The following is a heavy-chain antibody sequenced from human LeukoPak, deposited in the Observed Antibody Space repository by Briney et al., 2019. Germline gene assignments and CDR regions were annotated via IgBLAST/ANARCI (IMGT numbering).Heavy chain of an antibody. CDR2: IDHSGGT. J-gene: IGHJ4*02. D-gene: IGHD4-17*01. CDR1: GGSLNNYY. V-gene: IGHV4-34*01. Sequence: PETLSPTCALYGGSLNNYYSNWIRHPPGRGLEWIGEIDHSGGTNYNPSLKSRVTISVDTSKNQFSLQLSSVTAADTAVYYCAGGTVDSGPYYVDYWGQGTLVTVSS. CDR3: AGGTVDSGPYYVDY.